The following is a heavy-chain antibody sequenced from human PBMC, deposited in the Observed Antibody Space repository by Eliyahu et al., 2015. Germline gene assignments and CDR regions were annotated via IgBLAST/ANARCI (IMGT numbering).Heavy chain of an antibody. CDR3: ARDLRIAVAGEDY. V-gene: IGHV4-34*01. Sequence: QVQLQQWGAGLLKPSETLSLTCAVYGGSFSGYYWSWIRQPPGKGLEWIGEINHSGSTNYNPSLKSRVTISVDTSKNQFSLKLSSVTAADTAVYYCARDLRIAVAGEDYWGQGTLVTVSS. D-gene: IGHD6-19*01. J-gene: IGHJ4*02. CDR2: INHSGST. CDR1: GGSFSGYY.